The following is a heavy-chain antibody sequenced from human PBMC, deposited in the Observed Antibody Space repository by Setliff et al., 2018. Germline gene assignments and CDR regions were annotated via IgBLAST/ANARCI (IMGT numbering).Heavy chain of an antibody. V-gene: IGHV3-74*01. Sequence: GSLSLSCAASGFTFSSYWMHWVRQSPEKGLVWVSRISGDGSTTTYADSVKGRFTISRDNAKNTLFLQMNSLRADDTAVYYCVNTLIRGACDYWGQGTLVTV. D-gene: IGHD3-10*01. CDR2: ISGDGSTT. CDR1: GFTFSSYW. J-gene: IGHJ4*02. CDR3: VNTLIRGACDY.